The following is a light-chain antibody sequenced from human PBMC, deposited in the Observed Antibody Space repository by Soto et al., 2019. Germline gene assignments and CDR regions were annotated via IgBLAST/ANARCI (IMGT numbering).Light chain of an antibody. CDR2: GAS. CDR1: QSVSSN. J-gene: IGKJ1*01. Sequence: EIVMTQSPATLSVSPGERATLSCRASQSVSSNLAWYQQKPGQAPRLLIYGASTRATGIPARFSGSRSWTEFTLTISSLQSEDFAVYYCQQYNNWPRTFGQGTKVEIK. V-gene: IGKV3-15*01. CDR3: QQYNNWPRT.